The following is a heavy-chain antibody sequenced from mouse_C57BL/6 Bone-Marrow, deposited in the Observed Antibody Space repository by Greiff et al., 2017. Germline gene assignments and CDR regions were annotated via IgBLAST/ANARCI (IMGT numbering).Heavy chain of an antibody. CDR3: AKNLPCYGSSWYFDV. J-gene: IGHJ1*03. CDR1: GFSLTSYG. CDR2: IWRGGST. V-gene: IGHV2-5*01. D-gene: IGHD1-1*01. Sequence: VQRVESGPGLVQPSQSLSITCTVSGFSLTSYGVHWVRQSPGKGLEWLGVIWRGGSTDYNAAFMSRLSITKDNSKSQVFFKMNSLQADDTAIYYCAKNLPCYGSSWYFDVWGTGTTVTVSS.